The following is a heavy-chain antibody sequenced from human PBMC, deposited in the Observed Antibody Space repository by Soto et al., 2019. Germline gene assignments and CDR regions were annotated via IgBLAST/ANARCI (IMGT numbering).Heavy chain of an antibody. CDR1: GFTFSGSA. Sequence: EVQLVESGGGLVQPGGSLKLSCAASGFTFSGSAMHWVRQASGKGLEWVGRIRSKANSYATAYAASVKGRFTISRDDSKNTAYLQMNSLKTEDTAVYYCTRHLGGYNWNHDAFDIWGQGTMVTVSS. CDR3: TRHLGGYNWNHDAFDI. V-gene: IGHV3-73*02. CDR2: IRSKANSYAT. D-gene: IGHD1-20*01. J-gene: IGHJ3*02.